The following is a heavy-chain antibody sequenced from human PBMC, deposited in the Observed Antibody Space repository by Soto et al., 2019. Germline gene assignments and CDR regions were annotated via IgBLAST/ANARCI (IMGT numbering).Heavy chain of an antibody. V-gene: IGHV3-23*01. CDR1: GFTFSSYA. J-gene: IGHJ4*02. D-gene: IGHD3-22*01. CDR2: ISGSGGST. CDR3: AKYGHYYDSSGYSDPHDY. Sequence: EVQLLESGGGLVQPGGSLRLSCAASGFTFSSYAMSWVRQAPGKGLEWVSAISGSGGSTYYADSVKGRFTISRDNSKNTLYLQMNSLRAEDTAVYYCAKYGHYYDSSGYSDPHDYWGQGTLVTVSS.